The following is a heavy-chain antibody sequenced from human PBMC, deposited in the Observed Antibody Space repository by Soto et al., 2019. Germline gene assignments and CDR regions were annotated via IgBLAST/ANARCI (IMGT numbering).Heavy chain of an antibody. CDR1: GGSISSYY. J-gene: IGHJ4*02. CDR3: ARGAGDWTYDSPFDD. V-gene: IGHV4-59*01. CDR2: IYYSGST. Sequence: SETLSLTCTVSGGSISSYYWSWIRQPPGKGLEWIGYIYYSGSTNYNPSLKSRVTISVDTSKNQFSLKLSSVTAADTAVYYCARGAGDWTYDSPFDDWGQGTLVTGS. D-gene: IGHD1-7*01.